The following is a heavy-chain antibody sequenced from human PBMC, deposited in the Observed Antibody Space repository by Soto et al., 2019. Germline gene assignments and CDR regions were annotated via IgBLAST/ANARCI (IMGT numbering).Heavy chain of an antibody. J-gene: IGHJ6*02. CDR3: ARDQSFTGYYYYYGMDV. D-gene: IGHD2-15*01. CDR1: GFTFSSYW. Sequence: GGSLRLSCAASGFTFSSYWMSWVRQAPGKGLEWVANIKQDGSEKYYVDSVKGRFTISRDNAKNSLYLQMNSLRAEDTAVYYCARDQSFTGYYYYYGMDVWGQGTTVTVSS. V-gene: IGHV3-7*01. CDR2: IKQDGSEK.